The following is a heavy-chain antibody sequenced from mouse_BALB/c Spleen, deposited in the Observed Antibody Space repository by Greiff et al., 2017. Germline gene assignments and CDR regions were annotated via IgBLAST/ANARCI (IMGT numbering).Heavy chain of an antibody. Sequence: VQRVESGAELVRPGTSVKVSCKASGYAFTNYLIEWVKQRPGQGLEWIGVINPGSGGTNYNEKFKGKATLTADKSSSTAYMQLSSLTSDDSAVYFCARFGYDEVFAYWGQGTLVTVSA. J-gene: IGHJ3*01. D-gene: IGHD2-2*01. CDR2: INPGSGGT. V-gene: IGHV1-54*01. CDR3: ARFGYDEVFAY. CDR1: GYAFTNYL.